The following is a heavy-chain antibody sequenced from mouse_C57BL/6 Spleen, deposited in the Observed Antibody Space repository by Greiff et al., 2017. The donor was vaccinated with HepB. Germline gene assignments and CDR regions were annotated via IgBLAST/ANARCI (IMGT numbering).Heavy chain of an antibody. D-gene: IGHD2-3*01. V-gene: IGHV1-76*01. CDR3: AREGGYDGYYLDY. CDR1: GYTFTDYY. J-gene: IGHJ2*01. Sequence: VQLQQSGAELVRPGASVKLSCKASGYTFTDYYINWVKQRPGQGLEWIARIYPGSGNTYYNEKFKGKATLTAEKSSSTAYMQLSSLTAEDSAVYFCAREGGYDGYYLDYWGQRTTLTVSA. CDR2: IYPGSGNT.